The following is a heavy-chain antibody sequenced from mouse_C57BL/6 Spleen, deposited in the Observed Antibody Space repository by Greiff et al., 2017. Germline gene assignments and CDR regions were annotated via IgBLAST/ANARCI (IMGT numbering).Heavy chain of an antibody. D-gene: IGHD2-5*01. Sequence: EVQGVESGGGLVQPGGSLKLSCAASGFTFSDYYMYWVRQTPEKRLEWVAYISNGGGSTYYPDTVKGRFPISRANAKNTLYLQMSRLKTEDTAMYYCARQNSNSRPAWLADWGQGTLVTVSA. CDR2: ISNGGGST. CDR3: ARQNSNSRPAWLAD. CDR1: GFTFSDYY. J-gene: IGHJ3*01. V-gene: IGHV5-12*01.